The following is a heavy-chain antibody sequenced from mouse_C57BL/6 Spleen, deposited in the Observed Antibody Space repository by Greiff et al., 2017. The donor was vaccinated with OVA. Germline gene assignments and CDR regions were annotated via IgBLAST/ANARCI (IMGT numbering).Heavy chain of an antibody. D-gene: IGHD1-1*01. CDR1: GYTFTDYE. J-gene: IGHJ4*01. CDR2: IDPETGGT. Sequence: QVHVKQSGAELVRPGASVTLSCKASGYTFTDYEMHWVKQTPVHGLEWIGAIDPETGGTAYNQKFKGKAILTADKSSSTAYMELRSLTSEDSAVYYCTRFSLLLRGYAMDYWGQGTSVTVSS. V-gene: IGHV1-15*01. CDR3: TRFSLLLRGYAMDY.